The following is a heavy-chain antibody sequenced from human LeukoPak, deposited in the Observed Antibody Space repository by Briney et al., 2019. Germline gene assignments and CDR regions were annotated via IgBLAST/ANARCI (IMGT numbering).Heavy chain of an antibody. CDR2: IKSDGSEK. CDR1: GFTFSSSW. CDR3: ARDPSYGALDF. V-gene: IGHV3-7*03. D-gene: IGHD4-17*01. J-gene: IGHJ4*02. Sequence: GGSLRLSCAVSGFTFSSSWMTWVRQAPGEGLEWVANIKSDGSEKYYVDSVKGRFTISRDNAKNSLYLQMNSLRAEDTAVYYCARDPSYGALDFWGQGTQATVSS.